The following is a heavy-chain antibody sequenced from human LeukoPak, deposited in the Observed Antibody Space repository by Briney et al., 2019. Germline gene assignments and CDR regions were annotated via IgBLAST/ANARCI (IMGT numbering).Heavy chain of an antibody. V-gene: IGHV4-34*01. J-gene: IGHJ5*02. CDR2: INHSGST. D-gene: IGHD2-2*01. CDR3: ARGRGEYQLLSNWFDP. CDR1: GGSISSYY. Sequence: SETLSLTCTVSGGSISSYYWSWIRQPPGKGLEWIGEINHSGSTNYNPSLESRVTISVDTSKNQFSLKLSSVTAADTAVYYCARGRGEYQLLSNWFDPWGQGTLVTVSS.